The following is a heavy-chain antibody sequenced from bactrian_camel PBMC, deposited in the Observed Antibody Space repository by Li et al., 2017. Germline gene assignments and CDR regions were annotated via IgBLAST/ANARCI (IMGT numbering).Heavy chain of an antibody. J-gene: IGHJ6*01. CDR2: IYSSSSIG. CDR3: VPRSGTDDFGY. Sequence: QLVESGGGSVQAGGSLRLSCAVSGYTYRHYCMGWVRQAPGKGLEWVSSIYSSSSIGYYADSVKGRFTISRDNAENTLYLQANSLKTEDTAIYYCVPRSGTDDFGYWGQGTQVTVS. CDR1: GYTYRHYC. V-gene: IGHV3-2*01.